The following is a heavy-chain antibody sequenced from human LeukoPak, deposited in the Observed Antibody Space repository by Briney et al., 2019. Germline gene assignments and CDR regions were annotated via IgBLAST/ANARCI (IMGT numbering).Heavy chain of an antibody. Sequence: GGSLRLSCAASGFTLDDYGVSWVRQAPGKGLEWVSGIDWSGRSTVYADSVKGRFTISRDNAKKSLYLQMISLRAEDTAFYVCTKDRSGYYDGSFDIWGQGTTVTVSS. J-gene: IGHJ3*02. V-gene: IGHV3-20*01. CDR3: TKDRSGYYDGSFDI. CDR2: IDWSGRST. D-gene: IGHD3-22*01. CDR1: GFTLDDYG.